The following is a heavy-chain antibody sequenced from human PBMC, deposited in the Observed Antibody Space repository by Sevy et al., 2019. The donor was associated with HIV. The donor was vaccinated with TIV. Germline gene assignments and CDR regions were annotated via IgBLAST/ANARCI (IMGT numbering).Heavy chain of an antibody. V-gene: IGHV4-59*11. D-gene: IGHD3-10*01. CDR2: IYYSGTT. Sequence: SETLSLTCTVSGGSISSHYWSWIRQPPGKGLEWIGYIYYSGTTNYNPSLKSRVTISVDTSNNQFSLKLSSVTAADTAVYFCARDSNGPTMVRGVIAHYRYGMDVWGQGTTVTVSS. CDR1: GGSISSHY. CDR3: ARDSNGPTMVRGVIAHYRYGMDV. J-gene: IGHJ6*02.